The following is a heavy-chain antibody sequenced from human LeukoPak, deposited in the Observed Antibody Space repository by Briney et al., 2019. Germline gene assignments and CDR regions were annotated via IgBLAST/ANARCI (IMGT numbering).Heavy chain of an antibody. V-gene: IGHV4-39*07. CDR2: IYYSGST. J-gene: IGHJ3*02. Sequence: SETLSLTCTVSGGSISSSSYYWGWIRQPPGKGLEWIGSIYYSGSTYYNPSLKSRVTISVDTSKNQFSLKLSSVTAADTAVYYCARGSYYYDSSGPNAFDIWGQGTMVTVSS. CDR1: GGSISSSSYY. D-gene: IGHD3-22*01. CDR3: ARGSYYYDSSGPNAFDI.